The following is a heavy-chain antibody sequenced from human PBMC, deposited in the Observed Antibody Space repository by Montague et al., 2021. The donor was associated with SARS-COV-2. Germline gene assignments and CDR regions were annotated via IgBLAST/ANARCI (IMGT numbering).Heavy chain of an antibody. J-gene: IGHJ4*02. V-gene: IGHV3-11*06. CDR3: ARDHRAYSSTWIVDY. D-gene: IGHD6-13*01. Sequence: SLRLSCAASGFTFSHYDMSWFRQAPGKGLEWVSYISFRSSATNYSDSVRGRSTISRDDAKNAVYLQMHSLRVEDTALYFCARDHRAYSSTWIVDYWGQGTVVTVSA. CDR1: GFTFSHYD. CDR2: ISFRSSAT.